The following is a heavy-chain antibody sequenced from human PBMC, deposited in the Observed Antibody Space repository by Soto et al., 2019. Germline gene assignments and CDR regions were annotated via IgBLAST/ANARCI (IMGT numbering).Heavy chain of an antibody. D-gene: IGHD4-17*01. Sequence: GGSQRLSSTASGFTFRYNTRNWVRQAPGKGLEWVSSISSSGDYKHYADSVKGRFTISRDNARNSLYLQMSSLRADDTAVYYCARDPGEFDYWGQGTLVTVSS. CDR2: ISSSGDYK. V-gene: IGHV3-21*01. CDR1: GFTFRYNT. J-gene: IGHJ4*02. CDR3: ARDPGEFDY.